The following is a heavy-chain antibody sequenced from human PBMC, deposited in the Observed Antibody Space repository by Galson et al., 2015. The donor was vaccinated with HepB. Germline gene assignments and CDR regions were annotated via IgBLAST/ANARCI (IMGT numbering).Heavy chain of an antibody. J-gene: IGHJ4*02. CDR2: IYPGDSDT. CDR1: GYSFTSYW. D-gene: IGHD4-11*01. CDR3: ARRSNYAFEY. Sequence: SGAEVKRPGESLKLSCKASGYSFTSYWIAWVRQMPGKGLEWMGIIYPGDSDTRYSPSFQGQVTISADESISTAYLQWSSLKASDTAMYYCARRSNYAFEYWGQGALVTVSS. V-gene: IGHV5-51*01.